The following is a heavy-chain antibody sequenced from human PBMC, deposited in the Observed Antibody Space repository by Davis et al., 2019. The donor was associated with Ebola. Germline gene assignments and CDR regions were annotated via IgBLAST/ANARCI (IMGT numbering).Heavy chain of an antibody. CDR3: ARGGYCSGGSCYGRGAFDI. V-gene: IGHV4-30-2*01. D-gene: IGHD2-15*01. Sequence: PSETLSLTCAVSGGSISSGGYSWSWIRQPPGKGLEWIGYIYHSGSTYYNPSLKSRVTISVDRSKNQFSLKLSSVTAADTAVYYCARGGYCSGGSCYGRGAFDIWGQGTMVTVSS. CDR1: GGSISSGGYS. CDR2: IYHSGST. J-gene: IGHJ3*02.